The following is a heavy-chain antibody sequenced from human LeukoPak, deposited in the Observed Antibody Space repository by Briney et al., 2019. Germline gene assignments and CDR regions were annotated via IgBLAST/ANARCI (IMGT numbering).Heavy chain of an antibody. CDR1: GGSISSGNYY. CDR3: ARIGGSRVFGDY. V-gene: IGHV4-39*01. D-gene: IGHD2-2*01. Sequence: KPSETLSLTCSVSGGSISSGNYYWGWVRQPPGKGLEWIGTIYYSGTYYNPSLKSRVTVSVDTSKNQFSLKMSSVTAADTAVYYCARIGGSRVFGDYWGQGILVTVSS. J-gene: IGHJ4*02. CDR2: IYYSGT.